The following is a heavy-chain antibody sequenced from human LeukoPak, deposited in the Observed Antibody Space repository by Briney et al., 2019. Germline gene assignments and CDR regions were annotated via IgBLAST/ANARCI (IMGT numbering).Heavy chain of an antibody. Sequence: PGGSLRLSCSASGFTFSSYAMHWVRQAPGKGLEYVSAISSNGGSTYYADSVKGRFLIFRDTSKNTVDLQMNSLRVEDTAVYYCAGRRSSGWYAYWGQGTLVTVSS. CDR2: ISSNGGST. V-gene: IGHV3-64*04. D-gene: IGHD6-19*01. J-gene: IGHJ4*02. CDR1: GFTFSSYA. CDR3: AGRRSSGWYAY.